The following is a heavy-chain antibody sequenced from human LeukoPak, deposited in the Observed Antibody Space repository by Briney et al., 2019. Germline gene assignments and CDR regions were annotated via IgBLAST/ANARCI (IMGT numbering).Heavy chain of an antibody. J-gene: IGHJ3*02. V-gene: IGHV3-21*01. CDR2: ISSSSSYI. Sequence: GGSLRLSCAASGFTFSSYSMNWVRQAPGKGLEWVSSISSSSSYIYYADSVKGRFTISRDNAKNSLYLQMNSLRAEDTAVYYCARRGGSYDAFDIWGQGKMVTVSS. CDR1: GFTFSSYS. CDR3: ARRGGSYDAFDI. D-gene: IGHD1-26*01.